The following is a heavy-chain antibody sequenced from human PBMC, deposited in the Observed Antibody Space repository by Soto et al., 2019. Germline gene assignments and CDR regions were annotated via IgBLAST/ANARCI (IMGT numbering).Heavy chain of an antibody. J-gene: IGHJ5*02. CDR2: ISGSGGST. Sequence: PGGSLRLSCAASGFTFRNYAMSWVRQATGKGLEWVSAISGSGGSTFHADSVKGRFTISRDNSKNTLYLQMNSLRAEDTAVYYCAKGLSSGWYLPLDPWGQGTLVTVSS. D-gene: IGHD6-19*01. V-gene: IGHV3-23*01. CDR3: AKGLSSGWYLPLDP. CDR1: GFTFRNYA.